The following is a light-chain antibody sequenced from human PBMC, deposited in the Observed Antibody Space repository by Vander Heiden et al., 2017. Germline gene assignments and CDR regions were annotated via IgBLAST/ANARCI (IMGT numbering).Light chain of an antibody. CDR1: SSNIGARYD. V-gene: IGLV1-40*01. Sequence: SVLTQPPSVSGAPGQTVTISCTGGSSNIGARYDVHWYQQLPGTAPKLLIYGNSDRPSGVPDRFSVSKSDTSGSLAITGLQAEDEADYYCQCYDISLSAWVFGGGTRLTVL. J-gene: IGLJ3*02. CDR2: GNS. CDR3: QCYDISLSAWV.